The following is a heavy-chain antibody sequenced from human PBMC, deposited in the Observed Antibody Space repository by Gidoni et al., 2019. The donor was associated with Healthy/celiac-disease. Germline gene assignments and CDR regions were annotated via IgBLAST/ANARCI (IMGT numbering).Heavy chain of an antibody. CDR1: GGSFSGYY. J-gene: IGHJ4*02. CDR2: SNHSGST. Sequence: QVQLQQWGAGLLKPSETLSLTCAVYGGSFSGYYWSWIRQPPGKGLEWIGESNHSGSTNYNPSLKSRVTISVDTSKNQFSLKLSSVTAADTAVYYCARQGWGSDTAMVDGFDYWGQGTLVTVSS. CDR3: ARQGWGSDTAMVDGFDY. D-gene: IGHD5-18*01. V-gene: IGHV4-34*01.